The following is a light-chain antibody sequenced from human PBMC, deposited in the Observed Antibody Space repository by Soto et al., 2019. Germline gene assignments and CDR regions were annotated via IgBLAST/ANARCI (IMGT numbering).Light chain of an antibody. J-gene: IGKJ1*01. CDR2: GAS. CDR3: HQYDSSPVT. CDR1: QSVSSSY. Sequence: EIMLTQSPGTLSLYPGERATLSCRASQSVSSSYLAWYQQKPGQAPRLLIYGASSRATGIPDRFSGSGSGTDFTLTISRLEPEDFAVYYCHQYDSSPVTFGQGTKVEIK. V-gene: IGKV3-20*01.